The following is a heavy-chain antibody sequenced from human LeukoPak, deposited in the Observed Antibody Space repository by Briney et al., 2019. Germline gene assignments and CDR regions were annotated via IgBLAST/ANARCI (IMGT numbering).Heavy chain of an antibody. D-gene: IGHD4-17*01. Sequence: PGGSLRLSCAASGFTFSGAWLHWVRQAPGKGLVWVSRINNDGTTTKYADSVKGRFTISRDNAKNSLYLQMNSLRAEDTAVYYCAREGPSVTPYYWGQGTLVTVSS. CDR3: AREGPSVTPYY. CDR1: GFTFSGAW. CDR2: INNDGTTT. J-gene: IGHJ4*02. V-gene: IGHV3-74*01.